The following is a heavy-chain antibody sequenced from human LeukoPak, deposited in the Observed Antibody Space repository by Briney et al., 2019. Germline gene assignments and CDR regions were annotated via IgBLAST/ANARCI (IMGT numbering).Heavy chain of an antibody. CDR1: GFTFSSYG. CDR3: AKGSYQYYDILTGASYYFDY. CDR2: ISYDGSNK. Sequence: GGSLRLSCAASGFTFSSYGMHWVRQAPGKGLEWVAVISYDGSNKYYADSVKGRFTISRDNSKNTLYLQMNSLRAEDTAVYYCAKGSYQYYDILTGASYYFDYWGQGTLVTVSS. V-gene: IGHV3-30*18. D-gene: IGHD3-9*01. J-gene: IGHJ4*02.